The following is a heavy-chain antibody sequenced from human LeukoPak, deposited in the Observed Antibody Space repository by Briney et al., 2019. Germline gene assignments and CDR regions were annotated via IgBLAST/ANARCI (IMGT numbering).Heavy chain of an antibody. CDR1: GFTFSNYW. CDR3: ARDKKSGESSVIDY. CDR2: INRDGSTT. V-gene: IGHV3-74*03. D-gene: IGHD3-10*01. Sequence: EGSLRLSCAASGFTFSNYWVHWVRQAPGKGLVWVSRINRDGSTTKYANSVKGRFTVSRDNAKNTLNLQMNSLRAEDTAVYYCARDKKSGESSVIDYWGQGTLVTVSS. J-gene: IGHJ4*02.